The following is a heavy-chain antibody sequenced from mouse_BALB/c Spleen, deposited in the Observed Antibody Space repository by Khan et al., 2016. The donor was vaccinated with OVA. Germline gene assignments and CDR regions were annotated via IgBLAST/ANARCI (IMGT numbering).Heavy chain of an antibody. V-gene: IGHV5-6*01. CDR3: ARLAYYYDSEGFAY. CDR1: GFTFSTYG. CDR2: ISTGGHYT. Sequence: EVMLVESGGDLVEPGGSLKLSCAASGFTFSTYGMSWVRQTPDKGLEWVATISTGGHYTYYPDSVRGRFTISRDNAKNTLYLQMTSLKSEDTAMFYCARLAYYYDSEGFAYWGQGTLVTVSA. D-gene: IGHD1-1*01. J-gene: IGHJ3*01.